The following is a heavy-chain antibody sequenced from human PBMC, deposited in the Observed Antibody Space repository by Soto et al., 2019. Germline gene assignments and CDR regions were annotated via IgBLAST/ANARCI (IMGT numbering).Heavy chain of an antibody. V-gene: IGHV4-30-2*01. Sequence: TLSLSCAVSGGSISSGGYSWSWIRQPPGKVLEWIGYIYHSGSTYYNPSLKSRVTISVDRSKNQFSLKLSSVTAADTAVYYCARAALDSGYAGKNFDHWGQGTLVTVSS. CDR3: ARAALDSGYAGKNFDH. J-gene: IGHJ4*02. CDR1: GGSISSGGYS. CDR2: IYHSGST. D-gene: IGHD5-12*01.